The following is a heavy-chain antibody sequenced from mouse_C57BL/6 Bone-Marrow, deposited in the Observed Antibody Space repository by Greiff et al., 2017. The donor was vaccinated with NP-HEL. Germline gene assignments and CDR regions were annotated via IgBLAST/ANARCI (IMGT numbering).Heavy chain of an antibody. CDR2: IRSKSNNYAT. D-gene: IGHD1-1*01. CDR1: GFSFNTYA. J-gene: IGHJ1*03. CDR3: VRLGPPYYGSSYWYFDV. V-gene: IGHV10-1*01. Sequence: EVQLVESGGGLVQPKGSLKLSCAASGFSFNTYAMNWVRQAPGKGLEWVARIRSKSNNYATYYADSVKDRFTISRDDSESMLYLQMNNLKTEDTAMYYCVRLGPPYYGSSYWYFDVWGTGTTVTVYS.